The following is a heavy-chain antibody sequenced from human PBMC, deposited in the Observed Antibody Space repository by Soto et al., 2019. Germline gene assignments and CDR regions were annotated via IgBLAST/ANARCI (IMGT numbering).Heavy chain of an antibody. D-gene: IGHD2-15*01. Sequence: SETLSLTCTVSGGSISSGDYYWSWIRQPPGKGLEWIGYIYYSGSTYYNPSLKSRVTISVDTSKNQFSLKLSSVTAADTAVYYCAREGCSGGSCYDPFDYWGQGTLVTVSS. CDR3: AREGCSGGSCYDPFDY. J-gene: IGHJ4*02. CDR2: IYYSGST. V-gene: IGHV4-30-4*01. CDR1: GGSISSGDYY.